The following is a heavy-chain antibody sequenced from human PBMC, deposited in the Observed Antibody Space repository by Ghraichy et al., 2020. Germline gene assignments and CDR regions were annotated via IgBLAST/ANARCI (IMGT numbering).Heavy chain of an antibody. CDR2: ISAYNGNT. J-gene: IGHJ4*02. Sequence: ASVKVSCKASGYTFTSYGISWVRQAPGRGLEWMGWISAYNGNTNYAQKLQGRVTMTTDTSTSTAYMELRSLRSDDTAVYYCARDRDDYGDYHFDYWGQGTLVTVSS. CDR3: ARDRDDYGDYHFDY. V-gene: IGHV1-18*04. CDR1: GYTFTSYG. D-gene: IGHD4-17*01.